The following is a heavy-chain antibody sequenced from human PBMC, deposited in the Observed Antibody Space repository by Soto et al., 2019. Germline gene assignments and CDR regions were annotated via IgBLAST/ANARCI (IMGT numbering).Heavy chain of an antibody. Sequence: EVHLLESGGDLVQRGGSLRLSCAASGFIFSNYAMSWVRQAPGKGLEWVSAISGSGATTYYPDSVKGRFTISRDNSKTTLYLQMNSLRAEDTAVYYCTKGGIPRRYNIPKVDFDYWGQGSLVTVSS. D-gene: IGHD1-1*01. CDR1: GFIFSNYA. J-gene: IGHJ4*02. CDR3: TKGGIPRRYNIPKVDFDY. CDR2: ISGSGATT. V-gene: IGHV3-23*01.